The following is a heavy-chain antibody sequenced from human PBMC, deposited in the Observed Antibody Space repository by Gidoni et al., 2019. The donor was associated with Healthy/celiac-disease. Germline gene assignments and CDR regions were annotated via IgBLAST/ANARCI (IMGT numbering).Heavy chain of an antibody. J-gene: IGHJ3*02. CDR1: GFTFSSYW. Sequence: EVQLVESGGGLVQPGGSLRLSCAASGFTFSSYWMHWVRQAPGKGLVRVSRINSDGSSTSYADSVKGRFTISRDNAKNTLYLQMNSLRAEDTAVYYCARDHPSGSYWDAYDAFDIWGQGTMVTVSS. CDR2: INSDGSST. V-gene: IGHV3-74*01. CDR3: ARDHPSGSYWDAYDAFDI. D-gene: IGHD1-26*01.